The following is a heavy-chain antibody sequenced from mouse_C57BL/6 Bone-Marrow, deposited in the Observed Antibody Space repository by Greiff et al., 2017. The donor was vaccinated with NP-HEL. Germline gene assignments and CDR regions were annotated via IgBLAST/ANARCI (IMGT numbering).Heavy chain of an antibody. Sequence: DVHLVESGGGLVKPGGSLKLSCAASGFTFSSYSMSWVRQTPEKRLEWVATISDGGSYTYYPDNVKCRFTISRDNAKNNLYLQMSHLKSEDTAMYYCARVDPPGFAYWGQGTLVTVSA. V-gene: IGHV5-4*01. J-gene: IGHJ3*01. CDR2: ISDGGSYT. CDR1: GFTFSSYS. CDR3: ARVDPPGFAY.